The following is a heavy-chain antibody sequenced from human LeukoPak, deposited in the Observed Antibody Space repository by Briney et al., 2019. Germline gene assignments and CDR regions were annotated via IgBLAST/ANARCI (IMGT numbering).Heavy chain of an antibody. Sequence: ASVKVSCKVSGYTLTELSMHWVRQAPGKGLEWMGGFDPEDGETIYAQKFQGRVTMTEDTSTDTAYMELSSLRSEDTAAYYCAEAGSGYYYDSSGYSYFQHWGQGTLVTVSS. CDR2: FDPEDGET. CDR1: GYTLTELS. D-gene: IGHD3-22*01. CDR3: AEAGSGYYYDSSGYSYFQH. V-gene: IGHV1-24*01. J-gene: IGHJ1*01.